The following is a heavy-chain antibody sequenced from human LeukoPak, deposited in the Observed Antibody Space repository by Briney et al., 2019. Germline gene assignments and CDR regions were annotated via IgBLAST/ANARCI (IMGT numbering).Heavy chain of an antibody. CDR1: GYSFTSYW. Sequence: GESLKISCKGSGYSFTSYWIGCVRQMPGKGLEWMGIIYPGDSDTRYSPSFQGQVTISADKSISTAYLQWSSLKASGTAMYYCASSHYDFWSGYKYGMDVWGQGTTVTVSS. CDR3: ASSHYDFWSGYKYGMDV. J-gene: IGHJ6*02. D-gene: IGHD3-3*01. CDR2: IYPGDSDT. V-gene: IGHV5-51*01.